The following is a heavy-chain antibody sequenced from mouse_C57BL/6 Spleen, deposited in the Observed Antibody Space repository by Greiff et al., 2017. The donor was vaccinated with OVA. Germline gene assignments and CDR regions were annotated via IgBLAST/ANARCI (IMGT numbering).Heavy chain of an antibody. CDR2: IYPGDGDT. J-gene: IGHJ4*01. CDR1: GYAFSSSW. D-gene: IGHD2-3*01. V-gene: IGHV1-82*01. Sequence: VHLVESGPELVKPGASVKISCKASGYAFSSSWMNWVKQRPGKGLEWIGRIYPGDGDTNYNGKFKGKATLTADKSSSTAYMQLSSLTSEDSAVYFCANYDDYYAMDYWGQGTSVTVSS. CDR3: ANYDDYYAMDY.